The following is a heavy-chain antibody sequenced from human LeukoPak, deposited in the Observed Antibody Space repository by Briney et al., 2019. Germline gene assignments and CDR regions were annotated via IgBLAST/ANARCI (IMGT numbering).Heavy chain of an antibody. V-gene: IGHV4-34*01. CDR3: ARLDCGGGSCYMDY. J-gene: IGHJ4*02. D-gene: IGHD2-15*01. Sequence: PSETLSLTCAVYGGSFSGYYWSWIRQPPGKGLEWIGEINHSGSTNYNPSLKSRVTISVDTSKNQFSLKLSSVTAADTAVYYCARLDCGGGSCYMDYWGQGTLVTVSS. CDR1: GGSFSGYY. CDR2: INHSGST.